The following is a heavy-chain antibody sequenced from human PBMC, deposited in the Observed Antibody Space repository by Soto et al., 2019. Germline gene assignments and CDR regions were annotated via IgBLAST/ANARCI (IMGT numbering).Heavy chain of an antibody. J-gene: IGHJ6*02. V-gene: IGHV3-30*18. CDR2: ISYDGSNK. CDR1: GFTFSSYG. D-gene: IGHD3-16*01. CDR3: AKDRRLGDYTFPYGMDV. Sequence: QVQLVESGGGVVQPGRSLRLSCAASGFTFSSYGMHWVRQAPGKGLEWVAVISYDGSNKYYADSVKGRFTISRDNSKNTLYLQMNSLRAEDTAVYYCAKDRRLGDYTFPYGMDVWGQGTTVTVSS.